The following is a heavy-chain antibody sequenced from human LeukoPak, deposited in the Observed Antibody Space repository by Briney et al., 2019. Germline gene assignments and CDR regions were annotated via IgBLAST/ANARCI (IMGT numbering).Heavy chain of an antibody. CDR3: AKAYLTYCGGDCYMAFDY. Sequence: GGSLRLSCAASGFTVSSNYMSWVRQAPGKGLEWVSVIYSCGSTYYADSVKGRFTISRDNSKNTLYLQMNSLRAEDTAVYYCAKAYLTYCGGDCYMAFDYWGQGTLVTVSS. D-gene: IGHD2-21*02. CDR1: GFTVSSNY. CDR2: IYSCGST. J-gene: IGHJ4*02. V-gene: IGHV3-53*01.